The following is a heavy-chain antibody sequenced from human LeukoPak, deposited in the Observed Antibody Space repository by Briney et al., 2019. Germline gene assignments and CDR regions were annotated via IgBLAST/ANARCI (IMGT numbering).Heavy chain of an antibody. J-gene: IGHJ4*02. V-gene: IGHV4-39*01. CDR3: ARGPGLGGDY. D-gene: IGHD3-16*01. CDR2: IYYSGST. CDR1: GGSISSSSYY. Sequence: SETLSLTCTVSGGSISSSSYYWGWIRQPPGKGLEWIGSIYYSGSTYYNPSLKSRVTISVDTSKNQFSLKLSSVTAADTAVYYCARGPGLGGDYWGQGTLVTVSS.